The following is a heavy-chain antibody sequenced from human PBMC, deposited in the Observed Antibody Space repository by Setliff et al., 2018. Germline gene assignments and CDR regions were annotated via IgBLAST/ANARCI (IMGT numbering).Heavy chain of an antibody. Sequence: GGSLRLSCTASGFTFGDYAMSWVRQAPGKGLEWVGFIRSKAYGGTTEYAASVKGRFTISRDDSKSIAYLQMNSLKTEDTAVYYCTRDQGVGFWGAYFVYWGQGSLVTVSS. V-gene: IGHV3-49*04. CDR3: TRDQGVGFWGAYFVY. CDR1: GFTFGDYA. D-gene: IGHD3-3*01. CDR2: IRSKAYGGTT. J-gene: IGHJ4*02.